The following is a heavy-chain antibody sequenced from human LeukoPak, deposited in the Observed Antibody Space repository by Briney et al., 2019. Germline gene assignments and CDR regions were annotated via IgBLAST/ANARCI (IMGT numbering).Heavy chain of an antibody. J-gene: IGHJ4*02. CDR2: ITTSDGNT. V-gene: IGHV3-23*01. CDR1: GFTFSSYT. Sequence: GGSLRLSCAASGFTFSSYTMSWVRQAPGKGLEWVSTITTSDGNTYYADSVKGRFTISRDNSKNAIYLQMNSLRVEDTAIYYCARGQIGVAGLDYWGQGTLVTVSS. D-gene: IGHD6-19*01. CDR3: ARGQIGVAGLDY.